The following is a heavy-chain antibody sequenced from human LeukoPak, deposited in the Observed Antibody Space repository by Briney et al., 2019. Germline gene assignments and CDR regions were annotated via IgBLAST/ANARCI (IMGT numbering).Heavy chain of an antibody. CDR3: ARSTYDILTGYSDWFDP. Sequence: GGSLRLSCAASGFTFSDYYMSWIRQAPGKGLEWVSYISSSSSYINYADSVKGRFTISRDNAKNSLYLQMNSLRAEDTAVYYCARSTYDILTGYSDWFDPWGQGTLVTVSS. D-gene: IGHD3-9*01. J-gene: IGHJ5*02. CDR1: GFTFSDYY. CDR2: ISSSSSYI. V-gene: IGHV3-11*06.